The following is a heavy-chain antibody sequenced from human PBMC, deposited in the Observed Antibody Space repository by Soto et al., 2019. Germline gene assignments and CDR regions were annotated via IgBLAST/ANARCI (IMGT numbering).Heavy chain of an antibody. Sequence: SETLSLTCTVSGGSISNYFCNWIRQPAGKGLEWIGRIDNSGSTNYNPSLKSRITMSADTSRNQFSLKLNSVTAADTAVYYCARGGQDFWSGPFDYWGQGDLVTVSS. CDR1: GGSISNYF. D-gene: IGHD3-3*01. V-gene: IGHV4-4*07. J-gene: IGHJ4*02. CDR3: ARGGQDFWSGPFDY. CDR2: IDNSGST.